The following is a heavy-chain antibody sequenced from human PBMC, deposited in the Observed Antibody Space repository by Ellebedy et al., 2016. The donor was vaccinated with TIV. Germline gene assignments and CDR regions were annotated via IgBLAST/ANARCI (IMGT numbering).Heavy chain of an antibody. CDR1: GYTFTSYD. D-gene: IGHD2-15*01. Sequence: ASVKVSCXASGYTFTSYDINWVRQATGQGLEWMGWMNPNSGNTGYAQKFQGRVTMTRNTSISTAYMELSSLRSEDTAVYYCARGCSGGSCYNNWFDPWGQGTLVTVSS. CDR2: MNPNSGNT. CDR3: ARGCSGGSCYNNWFDP. J-gene: IGHJ5*02. V-gene: IGHV1-8*01.